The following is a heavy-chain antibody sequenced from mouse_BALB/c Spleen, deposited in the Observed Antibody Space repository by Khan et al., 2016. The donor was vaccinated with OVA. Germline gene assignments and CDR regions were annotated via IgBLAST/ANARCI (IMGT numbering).Heavy chain of an antibody. CDR3: ARSPYGNFAY. D-gene: IGHD2-1*01. CDR2: ISSDGDYT. V-gene: IGHV5-9-3*01. Sequence: EVELAESGGGLVKPGGSLKLSCAASGFTFSTYAMSWVRQTPEKRLEWVATISSDGDYTYYPDNVTGRFTISRDNAKNTLYLQMSSLRSEDTAMYYCARSPYGNFAYWGQGTLVTVSA. J-gene: IGHJ3*01. CDR1: GFTFSTYA.